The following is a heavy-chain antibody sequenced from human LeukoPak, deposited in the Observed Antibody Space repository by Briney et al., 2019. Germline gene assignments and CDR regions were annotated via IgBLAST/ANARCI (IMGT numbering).Heavy chain of an antibody. Sequence: PGGSLRLSCAASGFTFNNYAMTWVRQAPGKGLEWVSVINGGGSSYYADSVKGRFTVSRDNSKNKLYLQMNSLRDEDTAVYYCAKGQGYNYGDSIDYWGQGTLVTVSS. J-gene: IGHJ4*02. V-gene: IGHV3-23*01. CDR3: AKGQGYNYGDSIDY. CDR2: INGGGSS. D-gene: IGHD5-18*01. CDR1: GFTFNNYA.